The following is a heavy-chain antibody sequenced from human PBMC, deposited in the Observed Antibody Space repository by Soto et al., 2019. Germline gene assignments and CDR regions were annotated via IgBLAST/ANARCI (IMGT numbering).Heavy chain of an antibody. D-gene: IGHD3-16*01. V-gene: IGHV3-33*01. CDR2: IWYDGSNK. J-gene: IGHJ4*02. Sequence: QVQLLESGGGVVQPGRSLRLSCAASGFTFSSSNMHWVRQAPGKGLEWVAAIWYDGSNKYYADSVKGRFTISRDNSKNTLYVQMNSLRGEDTAVYYCAREGVAYATDYWGQGTLLTVSS. CDR3: AREGVAYATDY. CDR1: GFTFSSSN.